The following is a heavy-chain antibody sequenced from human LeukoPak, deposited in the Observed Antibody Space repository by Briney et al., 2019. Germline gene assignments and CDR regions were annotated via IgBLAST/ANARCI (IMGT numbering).Heavy chain of an antibody. CDR3: EANCGGNCPFDY. D-gene: IGHD2-21*02. V-gene: IGHV3-23*01. CDR1: GFTFSNYA. J-gene: IGHJ4*02. Sequence: GGSLRLSCAASGFTFSNYAMTWVRQAPGKGLEWVSAISGSGGSTYYADSVKGRFTISRDNSRNTLYLQMNSLRAEDTAVYYCEANCGGNCPFDYWGQGTLVTVSS. CDR2: ISGSGGST.